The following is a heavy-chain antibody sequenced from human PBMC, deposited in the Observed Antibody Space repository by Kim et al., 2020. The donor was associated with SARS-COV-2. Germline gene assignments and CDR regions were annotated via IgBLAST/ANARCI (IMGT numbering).Heavy chain of an antibody. CDR1: GYVFSSYG. J-gene: IGHJ3*01. CDR3: ARKPGSGSAGAIDF. D-gene: IGHD3-10*01. CDR2: TSAYDGNT. Sequence: ASVKVSCKASGYVFSSYGITWVRQAPGQGLEWMGWTSAYDGNTKYAEKFHDRVTMTTDTSTNTAYLELKTLRSDDTALYYCARKPGSGSAGAIDFWGQGKMVLVSS. V-gene: IGHV1-18*01.